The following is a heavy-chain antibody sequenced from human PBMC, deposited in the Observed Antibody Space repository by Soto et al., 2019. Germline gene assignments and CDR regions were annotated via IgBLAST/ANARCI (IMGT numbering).Heavy chain of an antibody. V-gene: IGHV4-34*01. CDR1: GGSFSGYY. D-gene: IGHD3-16*01. J-gene: IGHJ5*02. CDR3: ASLPPFGRLPYNWFDP. Sequence: SETLSLTCAVYGGSFSGYYWSWIRQPPGKGLEWIGEINHSGSTNYNPSLKSRVTISVDTSKNQFSLKLSSVTAADTAVYYCASLPPFGRLPYNWFDPWGQGTLVTVSS. CDR2: INHSGST.